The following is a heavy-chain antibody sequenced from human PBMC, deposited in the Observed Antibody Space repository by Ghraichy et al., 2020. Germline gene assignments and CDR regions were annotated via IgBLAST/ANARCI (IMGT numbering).Heavy chain of an antibody. CDR3: ARDIVAAAGTTETGPYYYYGMDV. D-gene: IGHD6-13*01. CDR2: ISSSSSYT. J-gene: IGHJ6*02. V-gene: IGHV3-11*06. Sequence: GGSLRLSCAASGFTFSDYYMSWIRQAPGKGLEWVSYISSSSSYTNYADSVKGRFTISRDNAKNSLYLQMNSLRAEDTAVYYCARDIVAAAGTTETGPYYYYGMDVWGQGTTVTVSS. CDR1: GFTFSDYY.